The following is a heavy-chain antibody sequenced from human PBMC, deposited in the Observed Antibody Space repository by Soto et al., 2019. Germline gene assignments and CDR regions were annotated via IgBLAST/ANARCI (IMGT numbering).Heavy chain of an antibody. V-gene: IGHV3-23*01. CDR3: AKNQGVELVPLATVDWFDP. J-gene: IGHJ5*02. CDR2: ISGSGFKK. CDR1: GFIFENFG. D-gene: IGHD1-26*01. Sequence: GGSLRLSCAASGFIFENFGMSWVRQAPGKGLEWISSISGSGFKKYYADSVKGRFTISRDNSKSTVYLELDNLSAEDTAVYHCAKNQGVELVPLATVDWFDPWGQGSVVTVSS.